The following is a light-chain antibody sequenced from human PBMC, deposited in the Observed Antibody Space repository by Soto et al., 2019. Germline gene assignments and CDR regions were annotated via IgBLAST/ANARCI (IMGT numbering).Light chain of an antibody. Sequence: EIVMTQSPATLSVSRGERATHSCRASQSVSSSYLAWYQQKPGQAPRLLIYGASTRATGIPARFSGSGSGTEFTLSISSLQSEDFAVYFCQQYNNWPITFGQGTRLEIK. CDR2: GAS. CDR1: QSVSSSY. CDR3: QQYNNWPIT. J-gene: IGKJ5*01. V-gene: IGKV3-15*01.